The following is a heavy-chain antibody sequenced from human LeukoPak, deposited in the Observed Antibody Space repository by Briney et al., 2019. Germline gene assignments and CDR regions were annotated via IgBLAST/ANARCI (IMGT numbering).Heavy chain of an antibody. D-gene: IGHD7-27*01. CDR3: VRDRNWGFDY. J-gene: IGHJ4*02. Sequence: GGSLRLSCAASGFTFSSYSMNWVRLTPGKGLEWVSFINTKSKTMYYTDSVRGRFTISRDNTKNSLYLQMNSLRAEDTALYYCVRDRNWGFDYWGQGTLVTVSS. CDR2: INTKSKTM. V-gene: IGHV3-48*01. CDR1: GFTFSSYS.